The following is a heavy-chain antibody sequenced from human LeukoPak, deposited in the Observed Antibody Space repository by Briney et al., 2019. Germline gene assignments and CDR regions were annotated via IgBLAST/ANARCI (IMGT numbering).Heavy chain of an antibody. CDR3: ARESGSVTSEVDFDY. D-gene: IGHD4-17*01. V-gene: IGHV3-7*01. Sequence: GGSLTLSCAASGFTFSSYWKSWVRNAPGKGLEWVATIRQDGSQKYYVDSVKGRLTISRDNARNTLYLQMNSLRAEDTAVYYCARESGSVTSEVDFDYWGQGTLVTVSS. J-gene: IGHJ4*02. CDR2: IRQDGSQK. CDR1: GFTFSSYW.